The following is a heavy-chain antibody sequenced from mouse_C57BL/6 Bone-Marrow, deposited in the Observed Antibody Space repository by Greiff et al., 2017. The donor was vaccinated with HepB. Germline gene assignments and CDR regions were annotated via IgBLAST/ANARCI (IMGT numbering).Heavy chain of an antibody. D-gene: IGHD1-1*01. Sequence: EVQLQESGPVLVKPGASVKMSCKASGYTFTDYYMNWVKQSHGKSLEWIGVINPYNGGTSYNQKFKGKATLTVDKSSSTAYMELNSLTSEDSAVYYCAREGYYYGSSYPAYWGQGTLVTVSA. J-gene: IGHJ3*01. CDR1: GYTFTDYY. V-gene: IGHV1-19*01. CDR3: AREGYYYGSSYPAY. CDR2: INPYNGGT.